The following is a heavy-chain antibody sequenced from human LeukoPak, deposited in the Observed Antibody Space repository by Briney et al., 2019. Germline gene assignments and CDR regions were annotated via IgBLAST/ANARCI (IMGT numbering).Heavy chain of an antibody. V-gene: IGHV3-33*01. CDR1: GFTFSDYG. CDR3: ARDRAVVVMNPHYYYGMDV. D-gene: IGHD3-22*01. Sequence: GGSLRLSCAASGFTFSDYGMHWVRQAPGKGLEWVAVIFYDGINKYYADSVKGRFTISRDNSNNTLYVQMNSLRAEDKGVYYCARDRAVVVMNPHYYYGMDVWGQGTTVIVSS. CDR2: IFYDGINK. J-gene: IGHJ6*02.